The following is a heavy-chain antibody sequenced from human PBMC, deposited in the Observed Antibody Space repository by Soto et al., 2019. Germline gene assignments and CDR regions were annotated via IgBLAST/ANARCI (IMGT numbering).Heavy chain of an antibody. D-gene: IGHD6-13*01. CDR2: IYYSGST. J-gene: IGHJ3*02. CDR3: ARLRKGSLARNDAFDI. Sequence: SETLSLTCTVSGGSISSYYWSWIRQPPGKGLEWIGYIYYSGSTNYNPSLKSRVTISVDTSKNQFSLKLSSVTAADTAVYYCARLRKGSLARNDAFDIWGQGTMVTVSS. CDR1: GGSISSYY. V-gene: IGHV4-59*08.